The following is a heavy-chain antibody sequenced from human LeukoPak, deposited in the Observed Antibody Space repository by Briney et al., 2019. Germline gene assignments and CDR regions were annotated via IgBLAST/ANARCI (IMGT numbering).Heavy chain of an antibody. Sequence: GGSLRLSCAASGFTFSSYAMSWVRQAPGKGLEWVSAISGSGGSTYYADSVKGRLTISRDNSKNTLYLQMNSLRAEDTAVYYCAKDHTLYGDYYFDYWGQGTLVTVSS. V-gene: IGHV3-23*01. CDR1: GFTFSSYA. CDR2: ISGSGGST. CDR3: AKDHTLYGDYYFDY. D-gene: IGHD4-17*01. J-gene: IGHJ4*02.